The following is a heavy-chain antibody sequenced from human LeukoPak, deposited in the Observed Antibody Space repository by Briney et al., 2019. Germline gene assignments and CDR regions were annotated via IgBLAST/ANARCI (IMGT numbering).Heavy chain of an antibody. CDR2: ISDSGDFT. Sequence: WESLSLSCAASGISFSGYALSWVRQLPGKGLEWVSGISDSGDFTYYADSVKGRYTISRDNSKNTLFLQMNSLSAEDTAVYYCAKEHSNNWYDAFDIWGQGTMVTAS. CDR1: GISFSGYA. J-gene: IGHJ3*02. CDR3: AKEHSNNWYDAFDI. V-gene: IGHV3-23*01. D-gene: IGHD6-13*01.